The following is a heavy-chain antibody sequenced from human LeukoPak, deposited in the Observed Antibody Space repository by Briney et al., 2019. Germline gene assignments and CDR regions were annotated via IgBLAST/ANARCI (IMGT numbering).Heavy chain of an antibody. J-gene: IGHJ4*02. V-gene: IGHV4-59*01. CDR2: IYYSGST. CDR3: ARGSGYYFDY. CDR1: GGSFSGYY. Sequence: SETLSLTCAVYGGSFSGYYWSWIRQPPGKGLEWIGYIYYSGSTNYNPSLKSRVTISVDTSKNQFSLKLSSVTAADTAVYYCARGSGYYFDYWGQGTLVTVSS.